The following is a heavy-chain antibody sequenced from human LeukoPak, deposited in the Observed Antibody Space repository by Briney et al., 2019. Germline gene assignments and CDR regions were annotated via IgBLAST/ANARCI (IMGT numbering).Heavy chain of an antibody. Sequence: PSETLSLTCAVYGGSFSGYYWSWIRQPPGKGLEWIGEVNHSGSTNYNPSLKSRVTISVDTSKNQFSLKLSSVTAADTAVYYCARGGYSRSSRRFDPWGQGTLVTVSS. CDR3: ARGGYSRSSRRFDP. CDR2: VNHSGST. D-gene: IGHD6-13*01. CDR1: GGSFSGYY. V-gene: IGHV4-34*01. J-gene: IGHJ5*02.